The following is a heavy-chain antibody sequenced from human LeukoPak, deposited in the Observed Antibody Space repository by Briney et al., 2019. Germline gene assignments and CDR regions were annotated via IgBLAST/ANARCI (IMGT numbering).Heavy chain of an antibody. CDR1: GGSISSYY. D-gene: IGHD2-15*01. Sequence: SETLSLTCTVSGGSISSYYWSWIRQAPGKGLEWIGYIYYSGSTNYNPSLKSRVTISVDTSKNQFSLKLSSVTAADTAVYYCARGYCSGGSCPFDYWGQGTLVTVSS. J-gene: IGHJ4*01. CDR3: ARGYCSGGSCPFDY. V-gene: IGHV4-59*01. CDR2: IYYSGST.